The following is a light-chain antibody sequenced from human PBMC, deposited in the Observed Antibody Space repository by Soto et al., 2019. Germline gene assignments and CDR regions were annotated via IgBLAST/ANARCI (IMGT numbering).Light chain of an antibody. CDR3: QQYNNWPG. J-gene: IGKJ1*01. CDR1: QGVSSN. Sequence: EIVMTQSPATLSVSAGERATLTCRASQGVSSNLAWYQQKPGQAPRLLIYGASTMATGIPARFSGSGSGTDITLTISLLPYDDVAVYYCQQYNNWPGFGQGTKVEIK. CDR2: GAS. V-gene: IGKV3-15*01.